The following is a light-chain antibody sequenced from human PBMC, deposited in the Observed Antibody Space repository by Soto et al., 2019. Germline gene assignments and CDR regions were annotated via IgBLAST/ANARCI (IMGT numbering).Light chain of an antibody. CDR2: GTS. V-gene: IGKV3-15*01. CDR1: QCVISY. Sequence: TQSPATLSLSPGERATLSCRASQCVISYLACYQQRACQAPMLLIDGTSTRVTGIPARFSGSWSGTEFTLAISSLESEDLAVYYCEQYYNCPQAFGGGTKVDIK. J-gene: IGKJ4*02. CDR3: EQYYNCPQA.